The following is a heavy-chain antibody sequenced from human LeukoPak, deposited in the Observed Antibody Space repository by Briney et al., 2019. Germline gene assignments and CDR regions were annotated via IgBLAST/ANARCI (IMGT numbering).Heavy chain of an antibody. CDR1: GFTFSSYA. V-gene: IGHV3-23*01. J-gene: IGHJ3*02. CDR2: ISGSGGST. Sequence: GGSLRLSCAASGFTFSSYAMSWVRQAPGKALEWISAISGSGGSTYYADSVKGRFTISRDNSKNTLYLQMNSLRAEDTAVYYCAKGAYGVDAFDIWGQGTMLTVSS. CDR3: AKGAYGVDAFDI. D-gene: IGHD4-17*01.